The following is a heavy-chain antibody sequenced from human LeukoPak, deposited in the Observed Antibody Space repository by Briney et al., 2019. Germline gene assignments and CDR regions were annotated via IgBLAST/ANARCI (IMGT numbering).Heavy chain of an antibody. V-gene: IGHV5-51*01. CDR3: ARRQYSGYDFDF. J-gene: IGHJ4*02. CDR1: GYIFTNYW. D-gene: IGHD5-12*01. Sequence: GESLKISCKASGYIFTNYWIGWVRQMPGRGLEWMGIIYPRDSDTRYSPSFQGQVTVSADKSISTAYLQWNTLEASDTAMYYCARRQYSGYDFDFWGQGTLVTVSS. CDR2: IYPRDSDT.